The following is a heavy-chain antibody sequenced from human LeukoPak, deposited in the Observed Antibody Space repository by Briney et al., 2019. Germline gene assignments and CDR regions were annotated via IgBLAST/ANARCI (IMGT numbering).Heavy chain of an antibody. CDR3: AKPSFVSWWLPRFAY. J-gene: IGHJ4*02. CDR1: GFTFSSYA. CDR2: ISGSGGST. Sequence: GGSLRLSCAASGFTFSSYAMSWVRQAPGKGLEWVSAISGSGGSTYYADSVKGRFTISRDNSKNTLYLQMNSLRAEDTAVYYCAKPSFVSWWLPRFAYWGQGTLVTVSS. D-gene: IGHD2-8*02. V-gene: IGHV3-23*01.